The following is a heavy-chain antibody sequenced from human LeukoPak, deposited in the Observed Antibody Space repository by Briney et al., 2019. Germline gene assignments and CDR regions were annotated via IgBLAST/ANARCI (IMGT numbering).Heavy chain of an antibody. CDR1: GFTFSSSY. D-gene: IGHD2-15*01. Sequence: GGSLRLSCAASGFTFSSSYMNWVRQAPGKGLEWVSLIYGGGNTYYADSVKGRFTISRDNSKNTLYLQMNSLRAEDTAVYYCARRGDGGRSFDYWGQGTLVTVSS. V-gene: IGHV3-53*01. CDR3: ARRGDGGRSFDY. J-gene: IGHJ4*02. CDR2: IYGGGNT.